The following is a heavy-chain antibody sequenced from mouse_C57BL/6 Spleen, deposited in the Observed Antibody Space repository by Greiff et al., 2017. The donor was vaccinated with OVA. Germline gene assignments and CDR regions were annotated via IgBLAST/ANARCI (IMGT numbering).Heavy chain of an antibody. D-gene: IGHD1-1*01. V-gene: IGHV1-26*01. CDR1: GYTFTDYY. Sequence: VQLKESGPELVKPGASVKISCKASGYTFTDYYMNWVKQSHGKSLEWIGDINPNNGGTSYNQKFKGKATLTVDKSSSTAYMELRSLTSEDSAVYYGERSPLITTVVGVPFDYWGKGTTLTVAS. CDR2: INPNNGGT. J-gene: IGHJ2*01. CDR3: ERSPLITTVVGVPFDY.